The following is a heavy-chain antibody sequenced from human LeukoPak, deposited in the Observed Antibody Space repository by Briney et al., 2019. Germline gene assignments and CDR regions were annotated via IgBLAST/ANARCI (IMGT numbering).Heavy chain of an antibody. Sequence: GGSLRLSCAASGFTFSSYSMNWVRQAPGKGLEWVSSISSSSSYIYYAASVKGRFTISRDNAKNSLYLQMNSLRAEDTAVYYCARERGNYGDYWGQGTLVTVSS. CDR3: ARERGNYGDY. CDR1: GFTFSSYS. CDR2: ISSSSSYI. V-gene: IGHV3-21*01. D-gene: IGHD3-10*01. J-gene: IGHJ4*02.